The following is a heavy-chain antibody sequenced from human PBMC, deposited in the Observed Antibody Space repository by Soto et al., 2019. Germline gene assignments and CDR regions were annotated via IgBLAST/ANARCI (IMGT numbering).Heavy chain of an antibody. Sequence: SVKVSCKASGYTFTGYYVNWVRQAPGQGLEWMGGIIPIFGTANYAQKFQGRVTITADESTSTAYMELSSLRSEDTAVYYCARSGRTGYYYYGMDVWGQGTTVTVSS. V-gene: IGHV1-69*13. CDR3: ARSGRTGYYYYGMDV. CDR2: IIPIFGTA. D-gene: IGHD1-1*01. CDR1: GYTFTGYY. J-gene: IGHJ6*02.